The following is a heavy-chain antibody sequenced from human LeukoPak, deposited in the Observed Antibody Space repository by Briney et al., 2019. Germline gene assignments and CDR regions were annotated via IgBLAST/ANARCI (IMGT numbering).Heavy chain of an antibody. CDR1: GYTFTGYY. CDR3: ARDHYYDSSGYWGRYDAFDI. Sequence: ASVKVSCKASGYTFTGYYMHWVRQAPGQGLEWMGIINPSGGSTSYAQKFQGRVTMTRDTSTSTVYMELSSLRSEDTAVYYCARDHYYDSSGYWGRYDAFDIWGQGTMVTVSS. D-gene: IGHD3-22*01. CDR2: INPSGGST. V-gene: IGHV1-46*01. J-gene: IGHJ3*02.